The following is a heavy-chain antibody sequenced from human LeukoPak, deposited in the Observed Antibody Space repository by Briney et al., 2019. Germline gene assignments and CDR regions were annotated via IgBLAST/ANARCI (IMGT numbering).Heavy chain of an antibody. Sequence: SETLSLTCTVSGGSISPYHWSWIRQPPGKGLEWIGCVYYSGSTNYNPSLKSRVTISVDTSKNQFSLRLSSVTAADTAVYYCARTNAFDIWGQGTMVTVSS. CDR3: ARTNAFDI. CDR2: VYYSGST. V-gene: IGHV4-59*01. CDR1: GGSISPYH. J-gene: IGHJ3*02.